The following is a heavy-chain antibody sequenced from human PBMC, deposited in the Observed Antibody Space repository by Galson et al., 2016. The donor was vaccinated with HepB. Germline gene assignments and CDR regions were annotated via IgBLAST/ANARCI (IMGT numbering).Heavy chain of an antibody. D-gene: IGHD2-15*01. V-gene: IGHV5-51*01. CDR2: IYAADSDT. J-gene: IGHJ5*02. Sequence: QSGAEVKEPGESLKISCEGSGYSFINYWIAWVRQMPGKGLEWMGIIYAADSDTRYSPSFQGQVTISVDKSISTAYLQWTSLKASDTSIYYCARHTRFCSSVSGRQRGFDPWGQGTLVTVSS. CDR1: GYSFINYW. CDR3: ARHTRFCSSVSGRQRGFDP.